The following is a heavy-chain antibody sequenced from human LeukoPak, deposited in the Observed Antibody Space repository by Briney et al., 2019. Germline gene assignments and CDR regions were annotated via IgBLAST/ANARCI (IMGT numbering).Heavy chain of an antibody. V-gene: IGHV3-74*01. CDR1: GFTFSDYW. J-gene: IGHJ4*02. CDR2: INIDGSIT. Sequence: GGSLRLSCVVSGFTFSDYWMHWVRQAPGKGLVWVSRINIDGSITAYADSVKGRFTISRDNAKNSLYLQMNSLRAEDTAVYYCARDRDDYGGNSGFDYWGQGTLVTVSS. D-gene: IGHD4-23*01. CDR3: ARDRDDYGGNSGFDY.